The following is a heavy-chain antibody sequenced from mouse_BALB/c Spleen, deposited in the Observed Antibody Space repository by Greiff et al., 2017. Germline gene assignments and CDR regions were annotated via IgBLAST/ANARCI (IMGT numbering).Heavy chain of an antibody. V-gene: IGHV1-14*01. D-gene: IGHD2-1*01. CDR2: INPYNDGT. Sequence: VQLQQSGPELVKPGASVKMSCKASGYTFTSYVMHWVKQKPGQGLEWIGYINPYNDGTKYNEKFKGKATLTSDKSSSTAYMELSSLTSEDSAVSYCAYGNYDGWFAYWGQGTLVTVSA. CDR3: AYGNYDGWFAY. CDR1: GYTFTSYV. J-gene: IGHJ3*01.